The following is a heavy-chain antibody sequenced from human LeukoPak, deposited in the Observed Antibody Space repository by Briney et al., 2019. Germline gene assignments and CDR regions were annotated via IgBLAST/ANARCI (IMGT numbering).Heavy chain of an antibody. CDR2: ISGSGDSA. V-gene: IGHV3-23*01. CDR1: GFTFSNYG. J-gene: IGHJ4*02. D-gene: IGHD2-15*01. Sequence: GGSLRLSCVASGFTFSNYGMSWVRQAPGKGLEWVSVISGSGDSANYADSVKGRFTISRDNSKNTLCLQMNSLRAEDTAIYYCAKGIGYCSGGSCYFDYWGQGTLVTVSS. CDR3: AKGIGYCSGGSCYFDY.